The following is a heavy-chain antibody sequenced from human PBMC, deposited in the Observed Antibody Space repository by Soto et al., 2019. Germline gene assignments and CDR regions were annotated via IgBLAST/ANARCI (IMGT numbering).Heavy chain of an antibody. CDR1: GYTFTGYY. V-gene: IGHV1-2*02. CDR3: ARSPGRGDSSGYFDY. D-gene: IGHD3-22*01. CDR2: INPNSGGT. Sequence: ASVKVSCKASGYTFTGYYMHWVRQAPGQGLEWMGWINPNSGGTNYAQKFQGRVTMTRDTSISTAYMELSRLRSDDTAVYYCARSPGRGDSSGYFDYWGRGTLVTVSS. J-gene: IGHJ4*02.